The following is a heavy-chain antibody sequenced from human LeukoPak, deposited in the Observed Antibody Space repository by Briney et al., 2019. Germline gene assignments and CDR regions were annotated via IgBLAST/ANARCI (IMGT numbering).Heavy chain of an antibody. CDR1: GYTFNGYY. CDR3: ARAALAYCSGGSCPFQH. D-gene: IGHD2-15*01. CDR2: INPNNGGT. Sequence: ASVKVSCKSSGYTFNGYYMHWVRQAPGQGLEWMEWINPNNGGTKYAQNFQGRVTMTRDTSISTAYMELDRLRSDDTAVYYCARAALAYCSGGSCPFQHWGQGTLVTVSS. V-gene: IGHV1-2*02. J-gene: IGHJ1*01.